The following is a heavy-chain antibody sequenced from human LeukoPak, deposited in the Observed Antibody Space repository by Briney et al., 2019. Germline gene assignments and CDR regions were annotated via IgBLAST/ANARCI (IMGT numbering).Heavy chain of an antibody. CDR1: GGTFSSYA. V-gene: IGHV1-18*01. Sequence: ASVKVSCKASGGTFSSYAISWVRQAPGQGLEWMGWISAYNGNTNYAQKLQGRVTMTTDTSTSTAYMELRSLRSDDTAVYYCARIWFGELLDYWGQGTLVTVSS. J-gene: IGHJ4*02. CDR2: ISAYNGNT. D-gene: IGHD3-10*01. CDR3: ARIWFGELLDY.